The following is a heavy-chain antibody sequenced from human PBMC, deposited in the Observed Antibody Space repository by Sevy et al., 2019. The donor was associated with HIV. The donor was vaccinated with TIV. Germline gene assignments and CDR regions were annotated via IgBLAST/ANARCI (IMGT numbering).Heavy chain of an antibody. CDR3: AGENAWGRGYS. V-gene: IGHV4-59*08. CDR1: GGSITSLY. D-gene: IGHD1-26*01. J-gene: IGHJ4*02. CDR2: IYYNGHI. Sequence: SETLSLTCTVSGGSITSLYWNWIRQPPGKGLEWIANIYYNGHINYNPSLKNRFPLSLDTSKNQFSLRLSSVTAADTAMYYCAGENAWGRGYSWGQGTLVTVSS.